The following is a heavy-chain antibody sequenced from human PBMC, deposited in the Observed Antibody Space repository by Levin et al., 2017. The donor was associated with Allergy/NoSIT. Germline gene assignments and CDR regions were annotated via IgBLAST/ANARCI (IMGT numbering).Heavy chain of an antibody. CDR2: INPNSGGT. J-gene: IGHJ6*02. Sequence: GESLKISCKASGYTFTGYYMHWVRQAPGQGLEWMGWINPNSGGTNYAQKFQGRVTMTRDTSISTAYMELSRLRSDDTAVYYCARDRVLSMDVWGQGTTVTVSS. V-gene: IGHV1-2*02. D-gene: IGHD3-10*01. CDR1: GYTFTGYY. CDR3: ARDRVLSMDV.